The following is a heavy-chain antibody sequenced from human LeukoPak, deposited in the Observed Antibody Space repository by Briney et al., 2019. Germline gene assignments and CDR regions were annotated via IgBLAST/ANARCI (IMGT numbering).Heavy chain of an antibody. D-gene: IGHD3-22*01. CDR2: INTNTGYP. V-gene: IGHV7-4-1*02. CDR1: GYTFTSYA. CDR3: ARTYDSSGYYHYDAFDI. Sequence: ASVKVSCKASGYTFTSYAMNWVRQAPGQGLEWMGWINTNTGYPTYAQGFTGRFVFSLDTSVSTAYLQISSLKAEDTAVYYCARTYDSSGYYHYDAFDIWGQGTMVTVSS. J-gene: IGHJ3*02.